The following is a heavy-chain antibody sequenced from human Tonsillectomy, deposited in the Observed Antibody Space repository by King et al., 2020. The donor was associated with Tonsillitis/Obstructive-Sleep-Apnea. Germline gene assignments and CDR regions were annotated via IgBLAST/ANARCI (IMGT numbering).Heavy chain of an antibody. D-gene: IGHD6-13*01. CDR2: INYDGST. V-gene: IGHV4-34*01. Sequence: VQLQQWGAGLLKPSETLSLTCGVNGVSLSGYYWSWIRQPPEKGLEWIGEINYDGSTNHNPSLKSRITISVDTSKNQFSLKLGSLTAADTAVYYCARAHSSSWFLSFDYWGQGILVTVSS. J-gene: IGHJ4*02. CDR1: GVSLSGYY. CDR3: ARAHSSSWFLSFDY.